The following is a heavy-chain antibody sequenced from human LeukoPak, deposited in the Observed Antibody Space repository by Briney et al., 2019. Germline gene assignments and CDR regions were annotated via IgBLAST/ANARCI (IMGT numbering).Heavy chain of an antibody. J-gene: IGHJ6*03. D-gene: IGHD3-10*01. CDR2: VYTSGST. Sequence: SETLSLTCTVSGGSISSYYWSWIRQPAGKGLEWIGRVYTSGSTNYNPSLKSRVTMSVDTSKNQFSLKLSSVTAADTAVYYCARCPPYGSGSYLANPNYMDVWGKGTTVTVSS. CDR1: GGSISSYY. CDR3: ARCPPYGSGSYLANPNYMDV. V-gene: IGHV4-4*07.